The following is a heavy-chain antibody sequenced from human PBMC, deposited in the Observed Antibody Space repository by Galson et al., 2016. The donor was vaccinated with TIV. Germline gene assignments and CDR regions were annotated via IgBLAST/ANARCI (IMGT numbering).Heavy chain of an antibody. CDR1: GGTFNSYD. J-gene: IGHJ4*02. V-gene: IGHV1-69*04. CDR3: SSASHLVPTVHHY. D-gene: IGHD5-12*01. Sequence: SVKVSCKASGGTFNSYDIRWLRQIPGEGFEWMGRINPAVGLTKYAQRFQGRFTITAAYMELSSLRSEDTAVYYCSSASHLVPTVHHYWGQGTLVTVSS. CDR2: INPAVGLT.